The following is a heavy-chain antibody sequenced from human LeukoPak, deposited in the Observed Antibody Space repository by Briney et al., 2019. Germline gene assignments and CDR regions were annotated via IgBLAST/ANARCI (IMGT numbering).Heavy chain of an antibody. Sequence: GGSLRLSCAASGFTFSNALMRWGRQAPGGGVVWVGRNKSKTDGGTTDYAAPVKGRFTISRDDSKNTLNLQMNSLKTEDTAVYYCSTDSYGDYCAFDYWGQGTLVTVSS. V-gene: IGHV3-15*01. CDR1: GFTFSNAL. D-gene: IGHD4-17*01. CDR3: STDSYGDYCAFDY. J-gene: IGHJ4*02. CDR2: NKSKTDGGTT.